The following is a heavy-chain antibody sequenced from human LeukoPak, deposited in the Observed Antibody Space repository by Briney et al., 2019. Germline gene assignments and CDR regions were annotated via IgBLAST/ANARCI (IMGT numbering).Heavy chain of an antibody. D-gene: IGHD6-19*01. CDR2: ISSSSRYI. J-gene: IGHJ4*02. V-gene: IGHV3-21*04. CDR3: AKGSSSARPYYFDY. CDR1: GFTFSSYS. Sequence: GGSLRLSCAASGFTFSSYSMNWVRQAPGKGLEWVSSISSSSRYIYYADSVKGRFTISRDNSKNTLYMQMNSLRAEDTAIYYCAKGSSSARPYYFDYWGQGTLVTVSS.